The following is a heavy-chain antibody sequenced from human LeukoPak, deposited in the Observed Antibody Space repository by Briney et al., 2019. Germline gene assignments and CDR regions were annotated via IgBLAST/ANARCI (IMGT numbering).Heavy chain of an antibody. Sequence: PSETLSLTCTVSGGSISSSNYYWGWIRQPPGMGLEWIGSIYYSGSTYYNPSLKSRVTISVDTSKNQFSLRLSSVTAADTAVYYCARRSFIAARFFDYWGQGTLVTVSS. CDR1: GGSISSSNYY. CDR3: ARRSFIAARFFDY. V-gene: IGHV4-39*01. D-gene: IGHD6-6*01. J-gene: IGHJ4*02. CDR2: IYYSGST.